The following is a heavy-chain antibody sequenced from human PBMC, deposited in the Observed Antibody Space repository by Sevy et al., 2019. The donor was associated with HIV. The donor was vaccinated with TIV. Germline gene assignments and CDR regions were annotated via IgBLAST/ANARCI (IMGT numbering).Heavy chain of an antibody. CDR2: VKRDGSEK. V-gene: IGHV3-7*01. D-gene: IGHD5-18*01. CDR1: GFTFSDYW. J-gene: IGHJ4*02. Sequence: GGSLRLSCAASGFTFSDYWMSWVRQGPGKGLEWVANVKRDGSEKYYVDSVKGRFTISRDNAKNSLYLQMSSLRAEDTAVDYCARTKRGYTYGYWVNLDSWGQGTLVTVSS. CDR3: ARTKRGYTYGYWVNLDS.